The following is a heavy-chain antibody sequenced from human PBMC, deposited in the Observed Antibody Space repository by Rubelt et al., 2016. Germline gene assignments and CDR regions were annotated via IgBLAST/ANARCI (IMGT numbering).Heavy chain of an antibody. D-gene: IGHD2-2*02. CDR2: ISYDGSNK. Sequence: GKGLEWVAVISYDGSNKYYADSVKGRFTTSRDNSKNTLYLQMNSLRVEDTAVYYCARGMGYCSGPSCYNLPSYYYGMDVWGPGTTVTVSS. V-gene: IGHV3-30*04. J-gene: IGHJ6*02. CDR3: ARGMGYCSGPSCYNLPSYYYGMDV.